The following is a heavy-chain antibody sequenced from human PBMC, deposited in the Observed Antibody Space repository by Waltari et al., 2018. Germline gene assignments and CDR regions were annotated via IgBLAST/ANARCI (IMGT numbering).Heavy chain of an antibody. CDR3: ARGLGRDGYNEPFDY. CDR1: GYTFRDFY. Sequence: QVQLVQSGAEVKKPGASVKVSCKASGYTFRDFYIHWVRQAPGQGLEWIGRISPMSGGTHYAQKFQGRVTMTSDTSISTAYMELTGLTSEDTAVYYCARGLGRDGYNEPFDYWGQGTLVTVSS. V-gene: IGHV1-2*06. CDR2: ISPMSGGT. D-gene: IGHD5-12*01. J-gene: IGHJ4*02.